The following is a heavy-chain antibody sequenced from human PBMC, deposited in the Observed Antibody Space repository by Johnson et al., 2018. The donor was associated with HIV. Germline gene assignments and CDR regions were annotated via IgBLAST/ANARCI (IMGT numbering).Heavy chain of an antibody. CDR2: IRYDGSNK. CDR3: ARAIDYYDDSGDAFDI. CDR1: GFTFSSYG. D-gene: IGHD3-22*01. Sequence: QVQLVESGGGVVQPGGSLRLSCAASGFTFSSYGMHWVRQAPGKGLEWVAFIRYDGSNKYYADSVKGRFTISRDNSKNTLYLQMNSLRAEDTAVYFCARAIDYYDDSGDAFDIWGQGTMVTVSS. V-gene: IGHV3-30*02. J-gene: IGHJ3*02.